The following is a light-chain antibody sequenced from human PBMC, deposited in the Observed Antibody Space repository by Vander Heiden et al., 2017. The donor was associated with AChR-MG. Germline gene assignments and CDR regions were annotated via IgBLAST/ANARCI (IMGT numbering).Light chain of an antibody. V-gene: IGKV3-11*01. CDR3: QQRSNWPPLFT. CDR1: QSVSSY. J-gene: IGKJ3*01. Sequence: DIVLTQSPATLSLSPGTRATLSCRASQSVSSYLDWYQQKPGQAPRLLIYEAANRATGIPGRVSGSGSGTDCTLTISSLEPEDFAVYYCQQRSNWPPLFTFGPGTKVDIK. CDR2: EAA.